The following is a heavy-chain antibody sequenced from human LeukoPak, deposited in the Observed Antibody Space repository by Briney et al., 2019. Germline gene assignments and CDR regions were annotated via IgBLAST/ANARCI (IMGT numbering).Heavy chain of an antibody. J-gene: IGHJ6*02. Sequence: SVKVSCKASGGTFSSYAISWVRQAPGQGLEWMGGIIPIFGTANYAQKFQGRVTITTDESTSTAYMELSSLRSEDTAVYYCAREGDYGSGSYYNYYYYYGMDVWGQGTTVTVSS. V-gene: IGHV1-69*05. D-gene: IGHD3-10*01. CDR1: GGTFSSYA. CDR3: AREGDYGSGSYYNYYYYYGMDV. CDR2: IIPIFGTA.